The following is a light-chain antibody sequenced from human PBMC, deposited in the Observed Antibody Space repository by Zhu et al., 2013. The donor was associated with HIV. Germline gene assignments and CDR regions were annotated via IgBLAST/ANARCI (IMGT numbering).Light chain of an antibody. V-gene: IGKV1-27*01. Sequence: DIQMTQSPSSLFASVGDRVTISCRASQDIRSYLAWYQQKPGTVPQLLIYATSTLQSGVPSRFSGSGSGTDFTLTISSLQPEDVATYYCQKYKRGFTFGPGTKVDIK. CDR3: QKYKRGFT. CDR2: ATS. CDR1: QDIRSY. J-gene: IGKJ3*01.